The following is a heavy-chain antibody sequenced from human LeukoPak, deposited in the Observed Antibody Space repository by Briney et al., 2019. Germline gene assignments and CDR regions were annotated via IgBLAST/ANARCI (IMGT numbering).Heavy chain of an antibody. CDR1: GYTFTGDD. CDR3: ARARVAAAGMDV. CDR2: MNPNNGGT. D-gene: IGHD6-13*01. J-gene: IGHJ6*01. Sequence: ASVKVSCKASGYTFTGDDMHWVRQAPGQGLEWMGWMNPNNGGTNYARTSQGRVTMTRDTSISTPYMELSSVTAADTAVYYCARARVAAAGMDVWGQGTTVTVSS. V-gene: IGHV1-2*02.